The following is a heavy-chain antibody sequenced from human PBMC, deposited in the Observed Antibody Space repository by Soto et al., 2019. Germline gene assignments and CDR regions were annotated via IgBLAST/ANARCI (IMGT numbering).Heavy chain of an antibody. Sequence: QSGGSLRLSCAASGFTFSSYGMHWVRQAPGKGLEWVAVIWYDGSNKYYADSVKGRFTISRDNSKNTLYLQMNSLRAEDTAVYYCARDMYPRYFDWPDYWGQGTLVTVSS. D-gene: IGHD3-9*01. J-gene: IGHJ4*02. CDR3: ARDMYPRYFDWPDY. V-gene: IGHV3-33*01. CDR1: GFTFSSYG. CDR2: IWYDGSNK.